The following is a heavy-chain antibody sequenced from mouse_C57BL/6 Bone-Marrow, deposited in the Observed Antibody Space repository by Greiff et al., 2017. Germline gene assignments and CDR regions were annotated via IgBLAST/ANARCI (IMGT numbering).Heavy chain of an antibody. J-gene: IGHJ1*03. V-gene: IGHV5-9*01. CDR1: GFTFSSYT. Sequence: DVKLVESGGGLVKPGGSLKLSCAASGFTFSSYTMSWVRQTPEKRLQWVAAISGGGGNTYYTDSVKGRFTISGDKDKNMLFLQLSSTRSEDPALFYCSRQVTTVLATKYFDVWGTGTTVTVSS. CDR3: SRQVTTVLATKYFDV. D-gene: IGHD1-1*01. CDR2: ISGGGGNT.